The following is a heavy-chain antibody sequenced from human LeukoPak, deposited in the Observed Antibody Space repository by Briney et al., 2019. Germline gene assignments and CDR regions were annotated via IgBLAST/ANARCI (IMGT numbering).Heavy chain of an antibody. CDR3: ARVGGYSYGQGLQYYYYYMDV. Sequence: TSETLSLTCAVYGGSFSGYYWSWIRQPPGKGLEWIGEINHSGSTNYNPSLKSRVTISVDTSKNQFSLKLSSVTAADTAVYYCARVGGYSYGQGLQYYYYYMDVWGKGTTVTVSS. D-gene: IGHD5-18*01. CDR1: GGSFSGYY. V-gene: IGHV4-34*01. CDR2: INHSGST. J-gene: IGHJ6*03.